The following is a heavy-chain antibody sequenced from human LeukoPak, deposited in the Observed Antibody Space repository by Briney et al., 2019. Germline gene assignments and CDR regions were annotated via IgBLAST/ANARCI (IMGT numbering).Heavy chain of an antibody. D-gene: IGHD6-13*01. Sequence: PSETLSLTCTVSGGSITTGSYYWSWIRQPTGKALEWIGRIYSSGSTNYNPSLKSRVTISVDTSNNQFSLNLNYVTAADTAVYYCARVDVSTWSHFDNWGQGTLVTVSP. CDR1: GGSITTGSYY. V-gene: IGHV4-61*02. CDR3: ARVDVSTWSHFDN. CDR2: IYSSGST. J-gene: IGHJ4*02.